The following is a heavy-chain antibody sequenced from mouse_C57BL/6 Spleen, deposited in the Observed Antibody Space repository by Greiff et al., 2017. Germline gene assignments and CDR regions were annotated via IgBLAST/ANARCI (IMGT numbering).Heavy chain of an antibody. Sequence: QVQLQQPGAELVKPGASVKLSCKASGSTFTSYWMHWVKQRTGQGLEWIGMIQPNSGSTNYNEKFKSKATLTVDKSSSTAYMQLRSLTSEDSAVYYFARPFITTVVRLDYWGHGTTLTVSS. V-gene: IGHV1-64*01. CDR3: ARPFITTVVRLDY. CDR1: GSTFTSYW. CDR2: IQPNSGST. J-gene: IGHJ2*01. D-gene: IGHD1-1*01.